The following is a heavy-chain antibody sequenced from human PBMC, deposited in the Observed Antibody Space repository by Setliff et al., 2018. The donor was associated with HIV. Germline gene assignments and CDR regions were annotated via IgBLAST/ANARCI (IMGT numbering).Heavy chain of an antibody. D-gene: IGHD5-18*01. CDR2: ISYSGGT. Sequence: SETLSLTCTVSGGSISSSDYYWGWIRQPPGKGLEWIGSISYSGGTYYNPSLKSRVTISVDKSKNQFSLKVSPVTAADTAVYYCARAGSYGWDYWGQGTLVTVSS. CDR3: ARAGSYGWDY. CDR1: GGSISSSDYY. V-gene: IGHV4-39*07. J-gene: IGHJ4*02.